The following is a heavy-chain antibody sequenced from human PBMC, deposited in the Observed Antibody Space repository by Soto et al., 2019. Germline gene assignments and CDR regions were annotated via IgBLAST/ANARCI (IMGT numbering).Heavy chain of an antibody. CDR1: GYTFTSYG. Sequence: SVKVSCKASGYTFTSYGISWVRQAPGQGLEWMGRIIPILGIANYAQKFQGRVTITADKSTSTAYMELSSLRSEDTAVYYCARQGRGYSYGFGYWGQGTLVTVSS. D-gene: IGHD5-18*01. V-gene: IGHV1-69*04. J-gene: IGHJ4*02. CDR2: IIPILGIA. CDR3: ARQGRGYSYGFGY.